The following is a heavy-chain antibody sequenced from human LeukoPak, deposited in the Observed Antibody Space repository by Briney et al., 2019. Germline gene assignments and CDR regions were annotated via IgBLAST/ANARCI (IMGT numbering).Heavy chain of an antibody. Sequence: SETLSLTCTVSGGSISSYYWSWIRQPPGKGLEWIGYIYYSGSTNYNPSLKSRVTISVDTSKNQFSLKLSSVTAADTAVYYCARENNYYYYMDVWGRGPTVTVSS. CDR2: IYYSGST. CDR1: GGSISSYY. CDR3: ARENNYYYYMDV. V-gene: IGHV4-59*01. J-gene: IGHJ6*03.